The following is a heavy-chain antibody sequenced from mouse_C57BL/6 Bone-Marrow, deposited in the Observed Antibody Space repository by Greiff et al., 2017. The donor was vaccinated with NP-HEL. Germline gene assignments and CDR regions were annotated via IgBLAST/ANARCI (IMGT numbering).Heavy chain of an antibody. V-gene: IGHV1-80*01. CDR1: GYAFSSYW. CDR3: ARRDYYSNPWFAY. D-gene: IGHD2-5*01. CDR2: IYPGDGDT. Sequence: QVQLKESGAELVKPGASVKISCKASGYAFSSYWMNWVKQRPGKGLEWIGQIYPGDGDTNYNGKFKGKATLTADKSSSTAYMQLSSLTSEDSAVYFCARRDYYSNPWFAYWGQGTLVTVSA. J-gene: IGHJ3*01.